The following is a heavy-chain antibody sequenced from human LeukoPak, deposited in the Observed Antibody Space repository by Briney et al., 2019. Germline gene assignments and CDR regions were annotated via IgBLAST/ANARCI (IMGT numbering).Heavy chain of an antibody. Sequence: GGSLRLSCAASGFTFSSYSMNWVRQAPGKGLEWVSYISSSSSTIYYADSVKGRFTISRDNAKNSLYLQMNSLRAEDTAVYYCAREMVAAAGTLDYWGQGTLVTVSS. CDR3: AREMVAAAGTLDY. D-gene: IGHD6-13*01. CDR2: ISSSSSTI. J-gene: IGHJ4*02. V-gene: IGHV3-48*04. CDR1: GFTFSSYS.